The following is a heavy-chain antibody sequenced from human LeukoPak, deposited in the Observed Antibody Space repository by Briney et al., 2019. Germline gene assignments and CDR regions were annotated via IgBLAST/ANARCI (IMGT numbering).Heavy chain of an antibody. CDR3: ARDVSDYYGSGSYIYYYYYYMDV. J-gene: IGHJ6*03. CDR2: ISGSGGST. Sequence: PGGSLRLSCAASGFTFSSYWMSWVRQAPGKGLEWVSAISGSGGSTYYADSVKGRFTIFRDNAKNSLYLQMNSLRAEDTAVYYCARDVSDYYGSGSYIYYYYYYMDVWGKGTTVTVSS. CDR1: GFTFSSYW. V-gene: IGHV3-23*01. D-gene: IGHD3-10*01.